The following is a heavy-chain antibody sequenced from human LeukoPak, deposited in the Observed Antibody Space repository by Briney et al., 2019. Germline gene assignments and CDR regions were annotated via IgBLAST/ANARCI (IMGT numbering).Heavy chain of an antibody. V-gene: IGHV3-23*01. CDR2: ISGSGAST. CDR3: AKDVGKWESLHFFDY. D-gene: IGHD1-26*01. J-gene: IGHJ4*02. CDR1: GFTLSTNA. Sequence: GGSLRLSCLTSGFTLSTNAMSWVRQAPGKGLEWVSGISGSGASTYYADSVKGRFTISRDDSRNTLYLQMNSLRADDPAVYYCAKDVGKWESLHFFDYWGQGPLVTVSS.